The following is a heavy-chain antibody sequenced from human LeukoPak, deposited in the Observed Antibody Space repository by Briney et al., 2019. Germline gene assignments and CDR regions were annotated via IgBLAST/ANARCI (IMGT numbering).Heavy chain of an antibody. V-gene: IGHV1-8*01. D-gene: IGHD6-19*01. CDR1: GYTFSSYD. CDR3: ARGYSSARVYFFYY. J-gene: IGHJ4*02. CDR2: MNPNSGNT. Sequence: GASVKVSCKASGYTFSSYDINWVRQATGQGLEWMGWMNPNSGNTGYAQKFQGRLNMTRNTSISTAYMELSSLRSEDTAVYDCARGYSSARVYFFYYWGQATLVTVSS.